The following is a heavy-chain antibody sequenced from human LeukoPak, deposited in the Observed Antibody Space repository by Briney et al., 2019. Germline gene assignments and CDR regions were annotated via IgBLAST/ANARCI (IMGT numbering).Heavy chain of an antibody. CDR2: IIPIFGTA. J-gene: IGHJ6*02. D-gene: IGHD3-3*02. CDR3: ARVSHVLEEIPNYYYGMDV. Sequence: SVKVSCKASGGTFISYAISWVRQAPGQGLEWMGGIIPIFGTANYAQKFQGRVTITADESTSTAYMELSSLRSEDTAVYYCARVSHVLEEIPNYYYGMDVWGQGTTVTVSS. CDR1: GGTFISYA. V-gene: IGHV1-69*13.